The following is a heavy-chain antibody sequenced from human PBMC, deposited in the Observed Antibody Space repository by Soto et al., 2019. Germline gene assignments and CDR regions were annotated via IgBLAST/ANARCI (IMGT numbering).Heavy chain of an antibody. CDR2: MSYDGNNQ. J-gene: IGHJ4*02. V-gene: IGHV3-30*04. CDR3: AKDSFGPNYFDY. CDR1: GFTFTSYA. D-gene: IGHD3-16*01. Sequence: GGSLRLSCAASGFTFTSYAIHWVRQAPGKGLEWVAVMSYDGNNQYYADSVKGRFTISRDTSKNTLYLQMNSLRAEDTAVYYCAKDSFGPNYFDYWGQGTLVTVSS.